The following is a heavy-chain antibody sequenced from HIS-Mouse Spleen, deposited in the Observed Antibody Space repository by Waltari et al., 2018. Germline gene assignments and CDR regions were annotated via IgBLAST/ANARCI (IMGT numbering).Heavy chain of an antibody. CDR3: ARVGYGLFDY. CDR2: INHSGST. J-gene: IGHJ4*02. D-gene: IGHD5-12*01. V-gene: IGHV4-34*01. CDR1: GGSFSGYY. Sequence: QVQLQQWGAGLLKPSETLSLTCAVYGGSFSGYYWSWIRQPPGKGLEWIGEINHSGSTNSNPSLKSRVTISVDTSKNQFSLKLSSVTAADTAVYYCARVGYGLFDYWGQGTLVTVSS.